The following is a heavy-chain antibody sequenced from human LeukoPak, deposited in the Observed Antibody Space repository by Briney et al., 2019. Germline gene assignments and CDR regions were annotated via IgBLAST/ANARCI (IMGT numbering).Heavy chain of an antibody. V-gene: IGHV3-23*01. D-gene: IGHD2-21*01. Sequence: GGSLRLSCVASGFTFRHYDMSWVRQAPGKGLEWVSSINTSGGSTYYADSLQGQFTISRDNSKNTLHLQMNNVRAEDTALYYCMKLPTMIIVIDTDFEYWGQGAQVTVSS. CDR2: INTSGGST. J-gene: IGHJ4*02. CDR3: MKLPTMIIVIDTDFEY. CDR1: GFTFRHYD.